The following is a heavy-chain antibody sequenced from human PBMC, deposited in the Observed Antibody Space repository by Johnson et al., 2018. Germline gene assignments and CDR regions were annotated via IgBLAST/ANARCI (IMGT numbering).Heavy chain of an antibody. CDR3: AREARSSGRAGIFGV. D-gene: IGHD3-22*01. CDR1: GVTLSNSI. Sequence: QVQLVQAGGGVVQAGMSLRLSCGVSGVTLSNSIMHWVRQAPGKGLEWVALISQDEMNKQYGDSARDRFTISRDISRNTVYLQMNSLRDEDTAVYYCAREARSSGRAGIFGVWGQGTMVTVSS. V-gene: IGHV3-30*03. CDR2: ISQDEMNK. J-gene: IGHJ3*01.